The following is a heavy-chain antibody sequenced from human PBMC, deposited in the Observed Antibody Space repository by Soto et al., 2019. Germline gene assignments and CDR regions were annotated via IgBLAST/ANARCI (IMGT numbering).Heavy chain of an antibody. CDR2: IIPIFGTA. CDR3: ARAPGNYYDSSGYYFDY. J-gene: IGHJ4*02. Sequence: SVKVSCKASGGTFSSYAISWVRQAPGQGLEWMGGIIPIFGTANYAQKFQGRVTITADESTSTAYMELSSLRSEDTAVYYCARAPGNYYDSSGYYFDYWGQGTLVTVSS. CDR1: GGTFSSYA. D-gene: IGHD3-22*01. V-gene: IGHV1-69*13.